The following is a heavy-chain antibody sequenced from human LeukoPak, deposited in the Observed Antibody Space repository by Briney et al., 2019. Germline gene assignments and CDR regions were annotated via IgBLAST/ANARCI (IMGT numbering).Heavy chain of an antibody. Sequence: GSLRLSCAASGFTFSSYAMSWVRQAPGKGLEWVSAISGSGGSTYYADSVKGRFTISRDNSKNTLYLQMNSLRAEDTAVYYCAKGQLGPSYYYYMDVWGKGTTVTVSS. V-gene: IGHV3-23*01. D-gene: IGHD1-1*01. CDR2: ISGSGGST. CDR1: GFTFSSYA. J-gene: IGHJ6*03. CDR3: AKGQLGPSYYYYMDV.